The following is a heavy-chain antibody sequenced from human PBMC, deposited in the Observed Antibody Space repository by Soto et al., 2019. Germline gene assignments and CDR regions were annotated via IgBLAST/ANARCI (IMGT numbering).Heavy chain of an antibody. CDR1: GYTLTELS. Sequence: ASVKVSCKVSGYTLTELSMHWVRQAPGKGLGWMGGFDPEDGETIYAQKFQGRVTMTEDTSTDTAYMELSSLRSEDTAVYYCATDVEGHRGGYYYMDVWGKGTTVTVSS. CDR3: ATDVEGHRGGYYYMDV. V-gene: IGHV1-24*01. J-gene: IGHJ6*03. CDR2: FDPEDGET.